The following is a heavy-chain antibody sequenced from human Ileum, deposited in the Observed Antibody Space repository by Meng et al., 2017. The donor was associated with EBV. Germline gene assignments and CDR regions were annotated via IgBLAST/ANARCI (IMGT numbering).Heavy chain of an antibody. CDR2: IYYSGST. J-gene: IGHJ4*02. CDR1: GGSISSGDYY. Sequence: VQLRGSGPGQVKPSQTLSLPCTVPGGSISSGDYYWSWIRQPPGKGLEWIGYIYYSGSTYYNPSLKSRASISVDKFRNQVSLTLTSVTAADTAVYYCARVRMITFGGLIAHYFDYWGQGTLVTVSS. D-gene: IGHD3-16*02. V-gene: IGHV4-30-4*01. CDR3: ARVRMITFGGLIAHYFDY.